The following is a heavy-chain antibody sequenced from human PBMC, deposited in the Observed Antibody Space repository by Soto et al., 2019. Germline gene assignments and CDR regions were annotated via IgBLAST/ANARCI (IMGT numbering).Heavy chain of an antibody. D-gene: IGHD2-15*01. V-gene: IGHV3-23*01. Sequence: GGSLRLSCAASGFPFNTYAMSWVRQAPGKGPEWVSAISSGGGATFYTDSVKGRFTLSRDNSKNTLYLQMNSLRVEDTGVYFCIIGNQGSYWSDMDVWSKGTTVTVSS. CDR2: ISSGGGAT. CDR1: GFPFNTYA. J-gene: IGHJ6*03. CDR3: IIGNQGSYWSDMDV.